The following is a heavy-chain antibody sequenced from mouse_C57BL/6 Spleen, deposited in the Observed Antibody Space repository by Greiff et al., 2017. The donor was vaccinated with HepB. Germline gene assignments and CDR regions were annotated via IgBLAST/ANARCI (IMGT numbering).Heavy chain of an antibody. CDR2: IDPSDSET. CDR1: GYTFTSYW. V-gene: IGHV1-52*01. J-gene: IGHJ2*01. D-gene: IGHD2-2*01. Sequence: QVQLKQPGAELVRPGSSVKLSCKASGYTFTSYWMHWVKQRPIQGLEWIGNIDPSDSETHYNQKFKDKATLTVDKSSSTAYIQLSSLTSEDSAVYYCARGGGYGFDYWGQGTTLTVSS. CDR3: ARGGGYGFDY.